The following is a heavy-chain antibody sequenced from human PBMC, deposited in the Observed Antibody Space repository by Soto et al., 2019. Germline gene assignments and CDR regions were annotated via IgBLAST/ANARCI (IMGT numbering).Heavy chain of an antibody. D-gene: IGHD3-16*01. Sequence: EVQLVESGGGLVQPGGSLRLSCAASGFTFSDHHMDWVRQAPGKGLEWVGRARNKANSYTTAYAASVKGRFAISRDDSKNSLYLQMNSLRDEDTAVYFCARDGRARSAYTSYYYYFSGMDVWGQGATVTVSS. J-gene: IGHJ6*02. CDR2: ARNKANSYTT. V-gene: IGHV3-72*01. CDR3: ARDGRARSAYTSYYYYFSGMDV. CDR1: GFTFSDHH.